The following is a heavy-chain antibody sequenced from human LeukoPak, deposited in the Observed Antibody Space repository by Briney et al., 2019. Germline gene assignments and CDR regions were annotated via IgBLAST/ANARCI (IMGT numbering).Heavy chain of an antibody. V-gene: IGHV1-18*04. Sequence: GASVKVSCKTSGYTFTTYGISWVRQAPGQGLEWMGWISGTNGNTKYAQKVQGRVTMTTDTSTTTAYMEVRSLRSDDTAVYYCARDRDRMVQGVTALFDYWVQGTLVTVSS. CDR3: ARDRDRMVQGVTALFDY. CDR1: GYTFTTYG. D-gene: IGHD3-10*01. CDR2: ISGTNGNT. J-gene: IGHJ4*02.